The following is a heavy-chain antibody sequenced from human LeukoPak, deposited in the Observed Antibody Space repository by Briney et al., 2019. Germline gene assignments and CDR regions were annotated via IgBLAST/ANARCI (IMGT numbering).Heavy chain of an antibody. Sequence: PGRSLRLSCAASGFTFDDYAMHWVRQAPGKGLEWVSGTSWNSGSIGYADSVKGRFTISRDNAKNSLYLQMNSLRAEDMALYYCAKGTGGYSSGGYFDYWGQGTLVTVSS. V-gene: IGHV3-9*03. CDR3: AKGTGGYSSGGYFDY. CDR2: TSWNSGSI. J-gene: IGHJ4*02. D-gene: IGHD6-19*01. CDR1: GFTFDDYA.